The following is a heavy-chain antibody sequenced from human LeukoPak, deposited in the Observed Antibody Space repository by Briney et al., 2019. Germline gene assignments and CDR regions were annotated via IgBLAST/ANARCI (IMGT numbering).Heavy chain of an antibody. D-gene: IGHD3-9*01. J-gene: IGHJ4*02. Sequence: PSETLSLTCTVSSGSISGSYYYWAWVRQPPGKGLEWIGSILHTGSAFYNQSLKSRVTMSVDTPKNQFSLRLRSVTAADTAVYFCARHGQGLRYFDWLSFDSWGQGTLVTVSS. V-gene: IGHV4-39*01. CDR3: ARHGQGLRYFDWLSFDS. CDR1: SGSISGSYYY. CDR2: ILHTGSA.